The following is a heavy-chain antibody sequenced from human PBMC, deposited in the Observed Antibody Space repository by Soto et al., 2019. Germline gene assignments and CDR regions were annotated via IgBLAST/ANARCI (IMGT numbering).Heavy chain of an antibody. CDR1: GYSFAGYW. CDR3: ASGRISIAAAGTFDY. CDR2: IDPSDSDT. Sequence: PGESLKISCKGSGYSFAGYWITWVRQKPGKGLEWMGRIDPSDSDTRYSPSFQGQVTISADKSISTAYLQWSSLKASDTAMYYCASGRISIAAAGTFDYWGQGTLVTVSS. J-gene: IGHJ4*02. D-gene: IGHD6-13*01. V-gene: IGHV5-10-1*04.